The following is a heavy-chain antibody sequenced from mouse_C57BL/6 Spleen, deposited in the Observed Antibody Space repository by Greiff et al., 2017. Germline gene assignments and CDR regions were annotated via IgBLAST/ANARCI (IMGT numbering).Heavy chain of an antibody. J-gene: IGHJ1*03. CDR1: GYTFTDYE. CDR3: TGGLYYGGSDNRYFYV. D-gene: IGHD1-1*01. Sequence: VQLQQSGAELVRPGASVTLSCKASGYTFTDYEMHWVKQTPVHGLEWIGAIDPETGGTAYNQKFKGKAILTADKSSSTAYMALRSLTSEDSAVYYCTGGLYYGGSDNRYFYVWGTGTTVTVSS. CDR2: IDPETGGT. V-gene: IGHV1-15*01.